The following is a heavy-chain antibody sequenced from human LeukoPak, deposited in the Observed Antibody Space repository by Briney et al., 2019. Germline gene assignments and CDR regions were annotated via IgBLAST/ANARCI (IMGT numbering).Heavy chain of an antibody. Sequence: GGSLRLSCAASGFTFSSYSMNWVRQAPGKGLEWVSSISSSSSYIYYADSVKGRFTISRDNAKNSLYLQMNSLRAEDTAVYYCARDDYDSSGYYYFYDYYGMDVWGQGTTVTASS. V-gene: IGHV3-21*01. D-gene: IGHD3-22*01. J-gene: IGHJ6*02. CDR2: ISSSSSYI. CDR3: ARDDYDSSGYYYFYDYYGMDV. CDR1: GFTFSSYS.